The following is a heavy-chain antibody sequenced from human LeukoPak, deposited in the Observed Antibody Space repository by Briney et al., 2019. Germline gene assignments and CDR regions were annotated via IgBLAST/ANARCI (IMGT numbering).Heavy chain of an antibody. V-gene: IGHV1-46*01. CDR2: INPSGGST. CDR1: TFTGHN. Sequence: GASVKVSCKHTFTGHNIHWVRQAPGQGLEWMGIINPSGGSTSYAQKFQGRVTMTRDMSTSTVYMELSSLRSEDTAVYYCAREFRTVLRFLEWSLGWYFDYWGQGTLVTVSS. J-gene: IGHJ4*02. CDR3: AREFRTVLRFLEWSLGWYFDY. D-gene: IGHD3-3*01.